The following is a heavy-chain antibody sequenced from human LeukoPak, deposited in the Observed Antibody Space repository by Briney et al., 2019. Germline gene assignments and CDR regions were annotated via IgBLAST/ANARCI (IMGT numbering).Heavy chain of an antibody. D-gene: IGHD3-3*01. Sequence: PSETLSLTCTVSGGSISSYYWSWIRQPPGKGLEWIGYIYYSGGTNYNPSLKSRVTISVDTSKNQFSLKLSSVTAADTAVYYCARFLPAESGYYNWFDPWGQGTLVTVSS. CDR3: ARFLPAESGYYNWFDP. V-gene: IGHV4-59*01. CDR1: GGSISSYY. J-gene: IGHJ5*02. CDR2: IYYSGGT.